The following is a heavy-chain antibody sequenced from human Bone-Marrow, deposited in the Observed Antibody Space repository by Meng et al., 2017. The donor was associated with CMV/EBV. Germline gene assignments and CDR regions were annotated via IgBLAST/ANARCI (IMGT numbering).Heavy chain of an antibody. V-gene: IGHV1-18*01. CDR1: GYTFTSYG. D-gene: IGHD3-3*01. Sequence: ASVKVSCKASGYTFTSYGISWVRQAPGQGLEWMGWISAYNGNTNYAQKLQGRVTMTTDTSTSTAYMELRSLRSDDTAVYYCARESIGDSHYDFWSGYYTGMSYYYYGMDVWGQGTTVTVSS. CDR2: ISAYNGNT. J-gene: IGHJ6*02. CDR3: ARESIGDSHYDFWSGYYTGMSYYYYGMDV.